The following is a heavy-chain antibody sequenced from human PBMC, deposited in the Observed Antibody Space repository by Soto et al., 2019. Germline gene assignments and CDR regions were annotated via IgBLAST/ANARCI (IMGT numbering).Heavy chain of an antibody. CDR3: TTVHDSGDYVFSYYGMDL. CDR1: GFTFSNAW. Sequence: GGSLRRSWAASGFTFSNAWMSWGRHAPGEGLEWVGRIKSNTDGGTTDYAAPVKGRFTISRDDSKNTLYLQMNSLKTEDTAVYYCTTVHDSGDYVFSYYGMDLWGQGTTVTVSS. CDR2: IKSNTDGGTT. J-gene: IGHJ6*02. V-gene: IGHV3-15*01. D-gene: IGHD4-17*01.